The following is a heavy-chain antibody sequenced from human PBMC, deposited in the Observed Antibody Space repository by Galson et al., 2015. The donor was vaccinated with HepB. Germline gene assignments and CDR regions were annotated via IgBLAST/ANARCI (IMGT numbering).Heavy chain of an antibody. Sequence: SLRLSCAASGFTFTSYSMNWVRRAPGKGLEWVSYISGSSSIIYYADSVKGRFTISRDNAKNSLYLQMNSLRDEDTAVYYCARDRYGDYIFDSWGQGTLVTVSS. V-gene: IGHV3-48*02. CDR3: ARDRYGDYIFDS. CDR2: ISGSSSII. J-gene: IGHJ4*02. CDR1: GFTFTSYS. D-gene: IGHD4-17*01.